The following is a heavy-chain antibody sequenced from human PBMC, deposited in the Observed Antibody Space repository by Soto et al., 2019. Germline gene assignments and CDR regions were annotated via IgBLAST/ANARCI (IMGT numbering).Heavy chain of an antibody. D-gene: IGHD3-10*01. CDR3: AHRLRNDGSFAY. V-gene: IGHV2-5*02. J-gene: IGHJ4*02. CDR1: GFSLSTSGEG. CDR2: IYWDDDR. Sequence: QITLKESGPTLVKPAQTLTLTCTVSGFSLSTSGEGVVWIRQPPGEALEWLALIYWDDDRRDSPSLKSRITITKDTPKNQVVLTMTNMDPVDTATYYCAHRLRNDGSFAYWGQGTLVTVSS.